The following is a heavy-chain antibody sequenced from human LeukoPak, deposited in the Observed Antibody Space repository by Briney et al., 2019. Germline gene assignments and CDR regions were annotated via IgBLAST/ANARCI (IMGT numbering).Heavy chain of an antibody. Sequence: GGSLRLSCAASGFTFSSYGMHWVRQAPGKGLEWAAVIYYDGSIEYYADSVKGRFTISRDNSKNMLYLQMNSLRAEDTAVYYCARDTRSLMDVWGQGTTVTVSS. CDR3: ARDTRSLMDV. CDR1: GFTFSSYG. CDR2: IYYDGSIE. V-gene: IGHV3-33*01. D-gene: IGHD3-16*02. J-gene: IGHJ6*02.